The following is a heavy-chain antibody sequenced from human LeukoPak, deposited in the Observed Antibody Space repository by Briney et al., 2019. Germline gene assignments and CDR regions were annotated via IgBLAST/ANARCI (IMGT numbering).Heavy chain of an antibody. V-gene: IGHV1-18*01. D-gene: IGHD3-3*01. CDR2: ISAYNGNT. CDR3: ASSSALDFPDAFDI. J-gene: IGHJ3*02. Sequence: ASVKVSCKASGYTFTSYGISWVRQAPGQGLEWMGWISAYNGNTNYAQKLQGRVTMTTDTSTSTAYMELRSLRSDDTAVYYCASSSALDFPDAFDIWGQGTMVTVSS. CDR1: GYTFTSYG.